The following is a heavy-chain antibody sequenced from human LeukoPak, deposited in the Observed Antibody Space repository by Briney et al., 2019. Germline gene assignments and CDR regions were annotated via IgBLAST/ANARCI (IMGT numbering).Heavy chain of an antibody. Sequence: GGSLRLSCAASGFTFSSYEMNWVRQAPGKGLEWVSHSSSSGSIIYYAGSVKGRFTIARDNAKNSVYLQMNSLRAEDTAVYYCARGSLHSAYGFDYWGQGTLVTVSS. V-gene: IGHV3-48*03. J-gene: IGHJ4*02. CDR3: ARGSLHSAYGFDY. D-gene: IGHD5-12*01. CDR1: GFTFSSYE. CDR2: SSSSGSII.